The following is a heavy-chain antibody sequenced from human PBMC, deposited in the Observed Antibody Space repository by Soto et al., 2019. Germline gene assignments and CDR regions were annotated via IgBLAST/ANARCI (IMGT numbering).Heavy chain of an antibody. D-gene: IGHD6-19*01. CDR2: ISSSSSTI. Sequence: PGGSLRLSCAASGFTFSSYSMNWVRQAPGKGLEWVSYISSSSSTIYYADSVKGRFTISRDNAKNSLYLQMNSLRAEDTAVYYCARDGIPHSSGWYLGIGRFDPWGQGTLVTVSS. CDR3: ARDGIPHSSGWYLGIGRFDP. CDR1: GFTFSSYS. V-gene: IGHV3-48*01. J-gene: IGHJ5*02.